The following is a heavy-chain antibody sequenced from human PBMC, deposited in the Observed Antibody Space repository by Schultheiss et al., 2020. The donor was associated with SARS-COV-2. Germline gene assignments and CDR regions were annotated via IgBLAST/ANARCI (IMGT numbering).Heavy chain of an antibody. V-gene: IGHV3-23*01. D-gene: IGHD6-19*01. CDR2: ISGSGGST. J-gene: IGHJ4*02. CDR1: GFTFSSYA. Sequence: GGSLRLSCAASGFTFSSYAMSWVRQAPGKGLEWVSAISGSGGSTYYADSVKGRFTISRDNSKNTLYLQMNSLRAEVTAVYYCARGRTKERRLSSGWVFDYWGQGTLVTVSS. CDR3: ARGRTKERRLSSGWVFDY.